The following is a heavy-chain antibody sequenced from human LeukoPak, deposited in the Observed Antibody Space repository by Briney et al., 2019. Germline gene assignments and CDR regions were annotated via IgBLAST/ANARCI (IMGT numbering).Heavy chain of an antibody. V-gene: IGHV4-59*08. CDR2: IYYSGST. Sequence: PSETLSLTCTVSGDSISSYYWSWIRQPPGKGLEWIGYIYYSGSTNYNPSLKSRVTISVDTSKNQFSLKLSSVTAADTAVYYCARRGSSDWNWFDPWGQGALVTVSS. D-gene: IGHD6-19*01. CDR1: GDSISSYY. CDR3: ARRGSSDWNWFDP. J-gene: IGHJ5*02.